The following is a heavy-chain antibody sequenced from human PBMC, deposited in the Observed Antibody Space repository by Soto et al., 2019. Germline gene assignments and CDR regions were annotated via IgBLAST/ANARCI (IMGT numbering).Heavy chain of an antibody. Sequence: DVQLVESGGGLVQPGRSLRLSCAASGFTFDDYAMHWVRQGPGKGLEWVSGISSNSGSVGYADSVQGRFIISRDNAQNALYLEMNSLRPDDTAWYYCAKGQRYCTSASCYFLPPVDDPWGRGALVTVSS. CDR1: GFTFDDYA. J-gene: IGHJ5*02. D-gene: IGHD2-2*01. CDR3: AKGQRYCTSASCYFLPPVDDP. CDR2: ISSNSGSV. V-gene: IGHV3-9*01.